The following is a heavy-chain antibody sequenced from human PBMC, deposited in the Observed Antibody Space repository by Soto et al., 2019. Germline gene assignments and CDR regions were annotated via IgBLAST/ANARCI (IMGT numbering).Heavy chain of an antibody. D-gene: IGHD5-12*01. J-gene: IGHJ4*02. V-gene: IGHV3-11*01. CDR1: GFTFSDYY. Sequence: PGGSLRLSCAASGFTFSDYYMSWIRQAPGKGLEWVSYISSSGSTIYYADSVKGRFTISRDNAKNSLYLQMNSLRAEDTAVYYCARDSDPGAATTALGYWGQGTLVTVSS. CDR2: ISSSGSTI. CDR3: ARDSDPGAATTALGY.